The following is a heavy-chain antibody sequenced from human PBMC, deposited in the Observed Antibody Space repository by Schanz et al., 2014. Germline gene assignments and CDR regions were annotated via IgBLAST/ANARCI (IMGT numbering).Heavy chain of an antibody. CDR1: GFTVSTNY. D-gene: IGHD1-7*01. V-gene: IGHV3-53*01. CDR3: ASLIGTTSAHFYGMDV. Sequence: EVQLVESGGGLIHPGGSLRLSCAVSGFTVSTNYMTWVRQAPGKGLEWVSVIYSGDNTYYADSVKGRFTISRDNSKNTVYLQMNSLRAEDTAVYFCASLIGTTSAHFYGMDVWGQGTTVTVSS. J-gene: IGHJ6*02. CDR2: IYSGDNT.